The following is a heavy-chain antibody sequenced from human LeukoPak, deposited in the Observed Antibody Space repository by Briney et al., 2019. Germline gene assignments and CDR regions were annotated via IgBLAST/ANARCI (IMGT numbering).Heavy chain of an antibody. V-gene: IGHV3-30*02. J-gene: IGHJ4*02. D-gene: IGHD6-13*01. CDR2: IPYDRSDT. CDR1: GFTFSNYA. CDR3: AKDRSWSWDY. Sequence: GSLRHSCAASGFTFSNYAMHWVRQAPGKGLEWVAFIPYDRSDTYYADSVKGRFTISRDNSKNTLYLQMNSLRPGDSAIYYCAKDRSWSWDYWGQGTLVTVSS.